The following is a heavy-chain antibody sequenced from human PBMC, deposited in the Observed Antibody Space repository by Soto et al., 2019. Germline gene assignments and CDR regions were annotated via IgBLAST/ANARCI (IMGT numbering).Heavy chain of an antibody. V-gene: IGHV1-69*15. CDR3: AKDGGREGYFGNWFDP. J-gene: IGHJ5*02. CDR2: IIPIFGTR. Sequence: QVQLVQSEAEVKKPGSSVKVSCKTSGGTFSNYAITWVRQAPGQGLEWVDRIIPIFGTRDCAQKFQGRVTITADDSTTTAYMELSSLRSDDTAVYYCAKDGGREGYFGNWFDPWGQGTLVTVSS. D-gene: IGHD2-15*01. CDR1: GGTFSNYA.